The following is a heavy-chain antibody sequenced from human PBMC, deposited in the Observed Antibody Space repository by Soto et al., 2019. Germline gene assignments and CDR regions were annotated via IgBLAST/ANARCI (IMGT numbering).Heavy chain of an antibody. V-gene: IGHV1-69*02. Sequence: QVQLVQSGAEVRKPGSSVEVSCMASGSTFSSYTVNWVRQAPGQGLEWIGRLIPVLVVTHYARRFQGRVTINADRSRKTAYRELTSLTSENTAVYYCARRRYCGVDCYNKFYYGMDVWGQGTTVTVSS. CDR3: ARRRYCGVDCYNKFYYGMDV. CDR2: LIPVLVVT. J-gene: IGHJ6*02. CDR1: GSTFSSYT. D-gene: IGHD2-21*02.